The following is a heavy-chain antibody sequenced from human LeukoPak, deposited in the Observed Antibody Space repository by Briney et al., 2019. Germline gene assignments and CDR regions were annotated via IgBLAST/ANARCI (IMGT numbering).Heavy chain of an antibody. CDR1: VYTFTNYD. D-gene: IGHD4-23*01. CDR3: ATELRWKDH. CDR2: MNPNSGNT. V-gene: IGHV1-8*01. J-gene: IGHJ4*02. Sequence: ASVKVSCKASVYTFTNYDINWVRQSTGQGLEWMGYMNPNSGNTGYAQKFQGRVTMTRDTSISTAYMELSSLTSEDTAVYYCATELRWKDHWGQGTLVTVSS.